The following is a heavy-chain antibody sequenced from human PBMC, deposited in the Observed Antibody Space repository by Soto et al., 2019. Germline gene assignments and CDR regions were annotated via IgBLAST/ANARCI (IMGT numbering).Heavy chain of an antibody. J-gene: IGHJ4*02. Sequence: PGESLKISCKGSGYMFTSYWISWVRQMPGKGLEWMGRIDPSDSYTNYSPSFQGHVTISADKSITTAYLQWSSLKASDTAMYYCARHDKVVVPAATFSFFYWGQGTLVTVSS. CDR3: ARHDKVVVPAATFSFFY. CDR1: GYMFTSYW. V-gene: IGHV5-10-1*01. D-gene: IGHD2-2*01. CDR2: IDPSDSYT.